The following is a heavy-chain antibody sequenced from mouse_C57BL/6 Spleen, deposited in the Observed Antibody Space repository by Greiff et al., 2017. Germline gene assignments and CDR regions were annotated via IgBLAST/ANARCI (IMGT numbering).Heavy chain of an antibody. Sequence: EVKLQESGPGLVKPSQSLSLTCSVTGYSITSGYYWNWIRQFPGNKLEWMGYISYDGSNNYNPSLKNRISITRDTSKNQFFLKLNSVTTEDTATYYCARERSNYEAMDYWGQGTSVTVSS. V-gene: IGHV3-6*01. D-gene: IGHD2-5*01. CDR2: ISYDGSN. J-gene: IGHJ4*01. CDR1: GYSITSGYY. CDR3: ARERSNYEAMDY.